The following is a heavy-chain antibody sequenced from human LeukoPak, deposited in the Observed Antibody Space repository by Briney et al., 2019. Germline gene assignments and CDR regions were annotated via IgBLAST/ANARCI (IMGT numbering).Heavy chain of an antibody. Sequence: GGSLRLSCAASGFTFIDYYMSWIRQAPGKGLEWVSYVSSSSSDTKNADSVKGRFTISRDNDKNSLYLQMNSLRAEDTAMYYCARLVWDTTMADGDIDSWGQGTLLIVSS. CDR1: GFTFIDYY. CDR3: ARLVWDTTMADGDIDS. J-gene: IGHJ4*02. V-gene: IGHV3-11*06. D-gene: IGHD5-18*01. CDR2: VSSSSSDT.